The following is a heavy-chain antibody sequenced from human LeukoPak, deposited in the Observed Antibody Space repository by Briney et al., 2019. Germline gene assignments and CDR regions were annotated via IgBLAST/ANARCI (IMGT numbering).Heavy chain of an antibody. D-gene: IGHD6-19*01. J-gene: IGHJ4*02. V-gene: IGHV3-15*01. CDR3: TTEPYSSGWPYYFDY. CDR1: GFTFGNAW. CDR2: IKSKTDGGTT. Sequence: GGSLRLSCAASGFTFGNAWMSWVRQAPGKGLEWVGRIKSKTDGGTTDYAAPVKGRFTISRDDSKNTLYLQMNSLKTEDTAVYYCTTEPYSSGWPYYFDYWGQGTLVTVSS.